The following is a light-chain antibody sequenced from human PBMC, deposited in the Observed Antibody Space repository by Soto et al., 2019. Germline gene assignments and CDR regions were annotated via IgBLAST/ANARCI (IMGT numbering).Light chain of an antibody. CDR1: QSVSSY. CDR2: GAS. J-gene: IGKJ1*01. Sequence: EIVLTQSPGTLSLSPGERAALSCRASQSVSSYLAWYQRKPGQAPRLLIYGASTRATGIPARFSGSGSGTEFTLTISSLQSVDFAVYSCQQYNNWPWTFGQGTKVDIK. CDR3: QQYNNWPWT. V-gene: IGKV3-15*01.